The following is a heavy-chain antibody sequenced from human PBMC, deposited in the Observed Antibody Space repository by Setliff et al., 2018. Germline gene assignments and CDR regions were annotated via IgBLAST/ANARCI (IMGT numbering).Heavy chain of an antibody. J-gene: IGHJ6*02. CDR3: ARVSSYGSGSYYYYYYGMDV. CDR2: IYYSGST. CDR1: GGSISSSSYY. V-gene: IGHV4-39*07. D-gene: IGHD3-10*01. Sequence: SETLSLTCTVSGGSISSSSYYWGWIRQPPGKGLEWIGSIYYSGSTYYKPSLKSRVTISVDTSKNQFSLKLSSVTAADTAVYYCARVSSYGSGSYYYYYYGMDVWGQGTTVTVSS.